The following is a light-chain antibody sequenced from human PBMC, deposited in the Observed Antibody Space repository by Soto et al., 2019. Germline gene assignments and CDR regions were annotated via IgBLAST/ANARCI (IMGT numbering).Light chain of an antibody. J-gene: IGKJ4*01. V-gene: IGKV4-1*01. CDR1: QRGLSSSNNKNF. Sequence: DFVMTQSPDSLAVSLGERATINCKSSQRGLSSSNNKNFLAWFQQRPGQPPKLLIYWASTRESGVPDRFSGSGSGTDFTLTISSLEAEDVAVYYCQQYYAAPLTFGGGTKVEIK. CDR2: WAS. CDR3: QQYYAAPLT.